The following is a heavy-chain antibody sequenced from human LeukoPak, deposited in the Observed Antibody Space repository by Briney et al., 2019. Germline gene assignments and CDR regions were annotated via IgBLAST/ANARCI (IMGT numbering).Heavy chain of an antibody. J-gene: IGHJ3*02. Sequence: VASVKVSCKASGYTFTSYYMHWVRQAPGQGLEWMGIINPSGGSTSYAQKFQGRVTMTRDTSTSTVYMELSSLRSEDTAVYYCARDRGGWLSHDAFDIWGQGTKVTVSS. D-gene: IGHD5-24*01. CDR2: INPSGGST. CDR3: ARDRGGWLSHDAFDI. CDR1: GYTFTSYY. V-gene: IGHV1-46*01.